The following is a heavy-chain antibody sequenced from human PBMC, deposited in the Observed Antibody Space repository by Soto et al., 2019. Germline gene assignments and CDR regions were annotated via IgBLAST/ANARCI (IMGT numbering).Heavy chain of an antibody. V-gene: IGHV4-34*01. Sequence: QVQLQQWGAGLLKPSETLSLTCAVNGGSVSGYYWSWVRQSPGKGLEWIGEINHSGSTNYNPSLKSRVTMSVDTSKNQFSLKLISVTAADTAVYYCARDRGRMGYYGSESAPWGQGTKVTVSS. J-gene: IGHJ3*01. CDR3: ARDRGRMGYYGSESAP. CDR2: INHSGST. D-gene: IGHD3-10*01. CDR1: GGSVSGYY.